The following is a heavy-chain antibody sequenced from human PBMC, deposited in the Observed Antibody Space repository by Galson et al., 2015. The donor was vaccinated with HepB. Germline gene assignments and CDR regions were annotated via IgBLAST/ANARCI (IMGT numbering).Heavy chain of an antibody. D-gene: IGHD6-19*01. V-gene: IGHV3-66*01. CDR2: IYSDGST. CDR3: ARSSVGWHDY. CDR1: GFTVSSHF. J-gene: IGHJ4*02. Sequence: SLRLSCAASGFTVSSHFMSWVRQAPGKRLEWVSVIYSDGSTYYADSVKGRFIISRDNSKNTLYLQMSRSRDEDTAVYHCARSSVGWHDYWGQGTLVNVSS.